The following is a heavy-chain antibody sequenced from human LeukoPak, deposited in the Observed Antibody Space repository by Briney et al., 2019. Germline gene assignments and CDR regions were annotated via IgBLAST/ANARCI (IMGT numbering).Heavy chain of an antibody. CDR1: GFTVSSNY. J-gene: IGHJ4*02. V-gene: IGHV3-30*18. CDR3: AKDLYYDSYFDY. D-gene: IGHD3-22*01. CDR2: ISYDGSNK. Sequence: GSLRLSCAASGFTVSSNYMSWVRQAPGKGLEWVAVISYDGSNKYYADSVKGRFTISRDNSKNTLYLQMNSLRAEDTAVYYCAKDLYYDSYFDYWGQGTLVTVSS.